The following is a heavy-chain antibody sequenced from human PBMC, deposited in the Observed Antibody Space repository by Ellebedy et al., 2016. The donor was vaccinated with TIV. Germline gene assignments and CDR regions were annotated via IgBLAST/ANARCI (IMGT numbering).Heavy chain of an antibody. Sequence: SVKVSXKASGGTFSSYTISWVRQAPGQGLEWMGGIIPISDTANYAQKFQGRVTITADESTSAAYMELSSLRSEDTAVYYCAGGLVYCSSPSCVVYYYYGMDVWGQGTTVTVSS. CDR2: IIPISDTA. J-gene: IGHJ6*02. D-gene: IGHD2-2*01. CDR3: AGGLVYCSSPSCVVYYYYGMDV. V-gene: IGHV1-69*13. CDR1: GGTFSSYT.